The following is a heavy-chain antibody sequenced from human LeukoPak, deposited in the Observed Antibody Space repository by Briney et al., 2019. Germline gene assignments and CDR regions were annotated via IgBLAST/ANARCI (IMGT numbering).Heavy chain of an antibody. CDR2: IIPIFGTA. CDR1: GGTFSSYA. D-gene: IGHD6-13*01. Sequence: ASVKVSCKASGGTFSSYAISWVRQAPGQGLEWMGGIIPIFGTANYAQKFQGRVTITADESTSTAYMELSSLRSEDTAVYYCARGPLSSSWYRARDYYGMDVWGQGTTVTVSS. V-gene: IGHV1-69*13. J-gene: IGHJ6*02. CDR3: ARGPLSSSWYRARDYYGMDV.